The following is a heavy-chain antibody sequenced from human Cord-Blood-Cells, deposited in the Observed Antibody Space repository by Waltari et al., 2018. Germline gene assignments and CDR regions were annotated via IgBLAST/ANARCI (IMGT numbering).Heavy chain of an antibody. CDR1: GGSFSGFY. D-gene: IGHD5-12*01. Sequence: QVQLQPRGPGLLKPSETLSPTFAVFGGSFSGFYWSRIRQPPGKGLGGIGESNHSGSTNYNPSLKSRVTISVDTSKNQFSLKLSSVTAADTAVYYCARDHSGYDYLFDYWGQGTLVTVSS. CDR3: ARDHSGYDYLFDY. CDR2: SNHSGST. J-gene: IGHJ4*02. V-gene: IGHV4-34*01.